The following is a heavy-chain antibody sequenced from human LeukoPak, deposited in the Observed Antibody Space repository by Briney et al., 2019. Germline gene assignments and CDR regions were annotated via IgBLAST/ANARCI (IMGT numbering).Heavy chain of an antibody. V-gene: IGHV3-7*01. CDR1: GFTFSSYW. Sequence: PGGSLRLSCAASGFTFSSYWMSWVRQAPGKGLEWVGNIKQDGSEKYYVDSVKGRFTISRDNAKNSLYLQMNSLRAEDTAVYYSAREYDFWSGYYYFDYWGQGTLVTVSS. J-gene: IGHJ4*02. CDR3: AREYDFWSGYYYFDY. D-gene: IGHD3-3*01. CDR2: IKQDGSEK.